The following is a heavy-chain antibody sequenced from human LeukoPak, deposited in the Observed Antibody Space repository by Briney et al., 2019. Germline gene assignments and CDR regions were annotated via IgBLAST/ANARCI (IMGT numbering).Heavy chain of an antibody. Sequence: GESLKISCAASGFTFSSYSMNWVRQAPGKGLEWVSSISSSSSYIYYADSVKGRFTISRDNAKNSLYLQMNSLRAEDTAVYYCASRARTACSGGSCYAVWGQGTLVTVSS. J-gene: IGHJ4*02. CDR2: ISSSSSYI. CDR1: GFTFSSYS. D-gene: IGHD2-15*01. CDR3: ASRARTACSGGSCYAV. V-gene: IGHV3-21*01.